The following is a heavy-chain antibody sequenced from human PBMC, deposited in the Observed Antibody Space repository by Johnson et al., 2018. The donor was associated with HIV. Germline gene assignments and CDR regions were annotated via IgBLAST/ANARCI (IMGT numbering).Heavy chain of an antibody. Sequence: MQLVESGGGVVQPGGSLRLSCAASGFTFSSYEMNWVRQAPGKGLEWVSYISSSGSTIYYADSVKGRFTISRDNAKNKLYLQMNSLRAEDTALYFCTRRDSSELGDAFDIWCQGTMVTVSS. V-gene: IGHV3-48*03. CDR1: GFTFSSYE. CDR2: ISSSGSTI. CDR3: TRRDSSELGDAFDI. D-gene: IGHD6-6*01. J-gene: IGHJ3*02.